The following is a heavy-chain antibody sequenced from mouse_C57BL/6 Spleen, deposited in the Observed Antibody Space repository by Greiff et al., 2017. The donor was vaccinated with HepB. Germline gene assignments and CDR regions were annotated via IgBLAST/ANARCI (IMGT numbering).Heavy chain of an antibody. CDR1: GYTFTSYW. D-gene: IGHD1-1*01. CDR3: ARSGPSYYSALFAY. J-gene: IGHJ3*01. CDR2: INPSNGGT. Sequence: VQLQQPGTELVKPGASVKLSCKASGYTFTSYWMHWVKQRPGKGLEWIGNINPSNGGTNYNDKFKSKATLTVDKSSSTAYMQLSSLTSEDSAVYYCARSGPSYYSALFAYWGQGTLVTVSA. V-gene: IGHV1-53*01.